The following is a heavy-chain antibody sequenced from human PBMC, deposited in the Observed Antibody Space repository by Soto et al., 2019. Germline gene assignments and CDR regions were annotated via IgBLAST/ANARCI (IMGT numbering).Heavy chain of an antibody. Sequence: EVQLVESGGGLVQPGGSLRLSCAASGFTFSSYWMSWVRQAPGKGLEWVANIKQDGSEKYYVDSVKGRFTISRDNAKNYLYLQMNSRSVEDTGVYYCARFGGGIRFLAWLFHSEGMDVWGQGTPVTVSS. CDR3: ARFGGGIRFLAWLFHSEGMDV. D-gene: IGHD3-3*01. J-gene: IGHJ6*02. CDR2: IKQDGSEK. V-gene: IGHV3-7*01. CDR1: GFTFSSYW.